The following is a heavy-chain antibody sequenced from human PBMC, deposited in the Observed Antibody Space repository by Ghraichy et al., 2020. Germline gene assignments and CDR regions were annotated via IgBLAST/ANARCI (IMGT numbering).Heavy chain of an antibody. CDR1: GFTFSDYY. D-gene: IGHD3-22*01. V-gene: IGHV3-11*01. CDR2: ISSSGSTI. Sequence: GSLRLSCAASGFTFSDYYMSWIRQAPGKGLEWVSYISSSGSTIYYADSVKGRFTISRDNAKNSLYLQMNSLRAEDTAVYYCARPFYDYYDSSGSPFYFDYWGQGTLVTVSS. J-gene: IGHJ4*02. CDR3: ARPFYDYYDSSGSPFYFDY.